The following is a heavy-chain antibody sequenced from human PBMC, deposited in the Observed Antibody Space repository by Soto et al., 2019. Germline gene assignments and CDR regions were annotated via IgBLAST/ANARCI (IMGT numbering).Heavy chain of an antibody. Sequence: PSETLSLTCTVSGGSISSSSYYWGWIRQPPGKGLEWIGSIYYSGSTYYNPSPKSRVTISVDTSKNQFSLKLSSVTAADTAVYYCARVDTAMEAYYYYYGMDVWGQGTTVTVSS. CDR2: IYYSGST. J-gene: IGHJ6*02. CDR1: GGSISSSSYY. V-gene: IGHV4-39*01. CDR3: ARVDTAMEAYYYYYGMDV. D-gene: IGHD5-18*01.